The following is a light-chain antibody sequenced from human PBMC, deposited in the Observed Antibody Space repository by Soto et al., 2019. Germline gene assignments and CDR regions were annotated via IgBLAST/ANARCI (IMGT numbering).Light chain of an antibody. CDR1: QSVSSSY. CDR3: QQYGSSPLT. CDR2: GAS. J-gene: IGKJ4*01. V-gene: IGKV3-20*01. Sequence: EIVLTKSQGTLSLSPGERSKLYCKASQSVSSSYLAWYPPKPGQAPRLLIHGASSRATGIPDRFSGSGSGTDFTLTISRLEPEECAVDYCQQYGSSPLTCGGGTKVDIK.